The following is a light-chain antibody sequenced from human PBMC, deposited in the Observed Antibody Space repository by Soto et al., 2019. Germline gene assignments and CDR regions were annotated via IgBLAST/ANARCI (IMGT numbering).Light chain of an antibody. CDR2: KAS. V-gene: IGKV1-5*03. J-gene: IGKJ2*01. CDR1: QSISSW. Sequence: DIQMTQSPSTLSASVGDRVTITCRASQSISSWLAWYQQKPGKAPKLLIYKASSLESGVPSRFSGSGSGIGFTLTISSLQPDDFETYYCQQYNSYSSSFGQGTKLEIK. CDR3: QQYNSYSSS.